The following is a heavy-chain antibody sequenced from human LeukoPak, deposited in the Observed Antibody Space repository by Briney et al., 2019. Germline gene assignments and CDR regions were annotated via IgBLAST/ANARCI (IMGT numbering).Heavy chain of an antibody. CDR3: AKGFRTGVGPYVGYHYYMDV. D-gene: IGHD1-26*01. CDR2: INNNGADT. Sequence: GGSLRLSCAASGFTFSNYAMSWVRQAPGKGLKWVSTINNNGADTYYADSVKGRFTISRDNSYNTVSLQMNSLRDEDTGVYYCAKGFRTGVGPYVGYHYYMDVWGKGATVTVSS. CDR1: GFTFSNYA. J-gene: IGHJ6*03. V-gene: IGHV3-23*01.